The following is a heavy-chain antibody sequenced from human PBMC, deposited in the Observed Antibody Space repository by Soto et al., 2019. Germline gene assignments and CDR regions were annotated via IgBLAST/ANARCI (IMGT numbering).Heavy chain of an antibody. V-gene: IGHV2-5*01. J-gene: IGHJ4*02. CDR1: GFSLSTSGVG. CDR2: IYWNDDK. Sequence: SGPTLVNPTQTLTLTCTFSGFSLSTSGVGVGWIRQPPGKALEWLALIYWNDDKRYSPSLKSRLTITKDTSKNQVVLTMTNMDPVATATHDSEDRSSFDWPIDYWGQETRVTVSS. D-gene: IGHD3-9*01. CDR3: EDRSSFDWPIDY.